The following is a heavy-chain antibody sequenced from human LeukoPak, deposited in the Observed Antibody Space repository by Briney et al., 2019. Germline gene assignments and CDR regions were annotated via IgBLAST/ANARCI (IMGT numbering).Heavy chain of an antibody. V-gene: IGHV4-39*01. D-gene: IGHD3-22*01. CDR1: GGSISSSSYY. CDR2: IYYSGST. Sequence: KSSETLSLTCTVSGGSISSSSYYWGWIRQPPGKGLEWIGSIYYSGSTYYNPSLKSRVTISLDTSKNQFSLKLSSVTAADTAVYYCARHKIDLRTVYLMIVVPNSLYYFDYWGQGTLVTVSS. J-gene: IGHJ4*02. CDR3: ARHKIDLRTVYLMIVVPNSLYYFDY.